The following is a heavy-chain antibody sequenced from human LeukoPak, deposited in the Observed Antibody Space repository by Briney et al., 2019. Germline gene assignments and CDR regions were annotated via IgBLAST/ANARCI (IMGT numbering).Heavy chain of an antibody. CDR1: GFTFSSYE. Sequence: GGSLRLSCAASGFTFSSYEMNWVRQAPWKGLEWVSYISSSGSTIYYADSVKGRFTISRDNAKNSLYLQMNSLRAEDTAVYYCARVQATAIGDYWGQGTLVTVSS. J-gene: IGHJ4*02. CDR2: ISSSGSTI. D-gene: IGHD5-18*01. V-gene: IGHV3-48*03. CDR3: ARVQATAIGDY.